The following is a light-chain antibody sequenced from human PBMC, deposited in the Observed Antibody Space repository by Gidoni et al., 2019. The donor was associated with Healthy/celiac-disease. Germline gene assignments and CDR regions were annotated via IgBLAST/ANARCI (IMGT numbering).Light chain of an antibody. V-gene: IGKV1-33*01. CDR1: QDISNY. Sequence: DIQMTQSPSSLSASVGDRVTITCQASQDISNYLNWYQQKPGKAPKLLIYDASNLETGVPSIFSGSGSVTDFTFTISILQPEDIATYYCQQYDNLPLTFGGGTKVEIK. J-gene: IGKJ4*01. CDR2: DAS. CDR3: QQYDNLPLT.